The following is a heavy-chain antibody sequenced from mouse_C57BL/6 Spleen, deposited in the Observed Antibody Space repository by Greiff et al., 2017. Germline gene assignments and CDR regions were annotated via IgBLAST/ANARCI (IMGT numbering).Heavy chain of an antibody. V-gene: IGHV5-6*01. CDR1: GFTFSSYG. CDR2: ISSGGSYT. Sequence: EVMLVESGGDLVKPGGSLKLSCAASGFTFSSYGMSWVRQTPDKRLEWVATISSGGSYTYYPDSVKGRFTISRDNAKNTLYLPMSSLKSEDTAMYYCACFYYGKGGDYWGQGTTLTVSS. CDR3: ACFYYGKGGDY. J-gene: IGHJ2*01. D-gene: IGHD2-1*01.